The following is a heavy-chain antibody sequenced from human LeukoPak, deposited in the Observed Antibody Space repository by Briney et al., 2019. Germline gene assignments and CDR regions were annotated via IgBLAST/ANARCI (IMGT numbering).Heavy chain of an antibody. CDR1: GFTFSSYS. J-gene: IGHJ4*02. V-gene: IGHV3-48*02. Sequence: GGSLRLSCAASGFTFSSYSMNWVRQAPGKGLEWVSYISSSSGTIYYAGSVKGRFTISRGNAKNSLYLQMSSLRDEDTAVYYCARVGYGPPFEYWGQGTLVTVSS. D-gene: IGHD5-18*01. CDR3: ARVGYGPPFEY. CDR2: ISSSSGTI.